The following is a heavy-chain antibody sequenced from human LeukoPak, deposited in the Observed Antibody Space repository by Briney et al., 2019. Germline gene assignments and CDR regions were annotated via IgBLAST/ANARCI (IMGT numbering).Heavy chain of an antibody. D-gene: IGHD6-13*01. CDR3: AKGKYSSSWYFDY. J-gene: IGHJ4*02. V-gene: IGHV3-23*01. CDR2: ISGGGSYT. CDR1: GFTFSGYA. Sequence: GGSLRLSCASSGFTFSGYAMTWVRQAPGRGLEWVSAISGGGSYTYYADSVKGRFTISRDNSKNTLYLQMNSLRAEDTAVYYCAKGKYSSSWYFDYWGQGTLVTVSS.